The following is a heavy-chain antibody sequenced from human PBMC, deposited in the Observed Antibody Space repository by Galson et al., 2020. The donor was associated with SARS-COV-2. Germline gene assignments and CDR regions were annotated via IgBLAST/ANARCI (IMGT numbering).Heavy chain of an antibody. Sequence: ASVTLSLTCTVSGDSIRSYYWSWVRQSPGKGLEWVGYIYYGVSTTYNPSLESRVTLSGDMSKNQLSLKLTSVTAADTAVYYCARKIYHSDSSGQFSGGWLDPWGQGALVTVSS. CDR1: GDSIRSYY. J-gene: IGHJ5*02. V-gene: IGHV4-59*01. CDR2: IYYGVST. CDR3: ARKIYHSDSSGQFSGGWLDP. D-gene: IGHD3-22*01.